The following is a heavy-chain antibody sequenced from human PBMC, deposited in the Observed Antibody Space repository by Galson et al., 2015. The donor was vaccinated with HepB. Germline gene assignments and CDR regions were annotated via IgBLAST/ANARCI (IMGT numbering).Heavy chain of an antibody. Sequence: SVKVSCKASGYTFSHYAIHWVRQAPGQSLEWMGWINVGNDNTKYSQKFQDRVTITRDTSARTAYMDLSSLRPEDTALYYCARSPTVTSASDYWGQGTLLIVSS. V-gene: IGHV1-3*01. D-gene: IGHD4-17*01. J-gene: IGHJ4*02. CDR2: INVGNDNT. CDR1: GYTFSHYA. CDR3: ARSPTVTSASDY.